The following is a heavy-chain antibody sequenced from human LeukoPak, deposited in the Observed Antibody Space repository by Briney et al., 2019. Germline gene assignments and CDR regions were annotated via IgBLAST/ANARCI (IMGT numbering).Heavy chain of an antibody. J-gene: IGHJ4*02. D-gene: IGHD1-26*01. Sequence: SVKVSCKASGGTFSSYAISWVRQAPGQGLEWMGGIIPIFGTANYAQKFQGRVTITADESTSAAYMELSSLRSEDTAVYYCASTILVGALDYWGQGTLVTVSS. V-gene: IGHV1-69*13. CDR3: ASTILVGALDY. CDR2: IIPIFGTA. CDR1: GGTFSSYA.